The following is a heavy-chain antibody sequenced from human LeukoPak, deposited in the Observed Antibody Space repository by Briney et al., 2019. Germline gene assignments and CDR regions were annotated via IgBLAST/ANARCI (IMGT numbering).Heavy chain of an antibody. V-gene: IGHV1-8*01. CDR3: ARDLYRDPWLLVYYFDY. Sequence: RASVKVSCKASGYTFTSYDINWVRQATGQGLEWMGWMNPNSGNTGYAQKFQGRVTMTRNTSISTAYMELSSLRSEDTAVYYCARDLYRDPWLLVYYFDYWGQGTLVTVSS. D-gene: IGHD3-22*01. CDR2: MNPNSGNT. J-gene: IGHJ4*02. CDR1: GYTFTSYD.